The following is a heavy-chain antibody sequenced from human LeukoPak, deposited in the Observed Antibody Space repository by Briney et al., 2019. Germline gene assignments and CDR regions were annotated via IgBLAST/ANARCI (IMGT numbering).Heavy chain of an antibody. CDR3: AKGTAYSSSWSDY. V-gene: IGHV3-30*02. Sequence: GGSLRLSCAASGFTFSNYGMHWVRQAPGKGLEWVAFIRYDGSNKYYADSVKGRFTISRDNSKNTLYLQMNSLRAEDTAVYYCAKGTAYSSSWSDYWGQGTLVTVSS. D-gene: IGHD6-13*01. CDR1: GFTFSNYG. CDR2: IRYDGSNK. J-gene: IGHJ4*02.